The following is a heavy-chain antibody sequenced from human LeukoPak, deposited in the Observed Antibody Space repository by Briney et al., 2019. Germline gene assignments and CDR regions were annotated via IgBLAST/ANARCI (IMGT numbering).Heavy chain of an antibody. D-gene: IGHD6-19*01. J-gene: IGHJ4*02. CDR1: GGSISSSSYY. V-gene: IGHV4-39*01. CDR3: ATNPPLNTKKIIYSSGWYSDY. Sequence: KPSETLSLTCTVSGGSISSSSYYWGWIRQPPGKGLEWIGSIYYSGSTYYNPSLKSRVTISVDTSKNQFSLKLSSVTAADTAVYYCATNPPLNTKKIIYSSGWYSDYWGQGTLVTVSS. CDR2: IYYSGST.